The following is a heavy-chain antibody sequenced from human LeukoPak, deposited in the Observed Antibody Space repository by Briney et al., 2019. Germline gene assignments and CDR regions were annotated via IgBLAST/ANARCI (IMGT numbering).Heavy chain of an antibody. CDR3: ARDTYYYDSSGYSDDN. CDR2: ISSSSSYI. CDR1: GFTFSNYS. Sequence: GGSLRLSCAASGFTFSNYSMNWVRQAPGKGLEWVSSISSSSSYIYYADSVKGRFTISRDNAKNSLYLQMNSLRAEDTAVYYCARDTYYYDSSGYSDDNWGQGTLVTVSS. V-gene: IGHV3-21*01. D-gene: IGHD3-22*01. J-gene: IGHJ4*02.